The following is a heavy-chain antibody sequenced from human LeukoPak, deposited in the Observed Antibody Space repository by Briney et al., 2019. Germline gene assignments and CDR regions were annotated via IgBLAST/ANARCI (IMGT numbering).Heavy chain of an antibody. D-gene: IGHD2-21*02. V-gene: IGHV4-4*07. CDR1: GGSISVYY. Sequence: PSETLSLTCTVSGGSISVYYWSWIRQPAGKGLERLGRIYTTGSTNYNPSLRSRVTMSVDTSKNQFSLKLSSVTAADTAVYYCARDYCGGDCYTYYHYYYMDVWGKGTTVTVSS. CDR2: IYTTGST. CDR3: ARDYCGGDCYTYYHYYYMDV. J-gene: IGHJ6*03.